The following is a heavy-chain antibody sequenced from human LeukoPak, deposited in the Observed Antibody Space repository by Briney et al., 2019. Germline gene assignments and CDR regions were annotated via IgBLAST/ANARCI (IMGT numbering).Heavy chain of an antibody. Sequence: PGGSLRLSCAASGFTFSTYAMTWVRQAPGKGLEWVSLISGTGGSTYYADSVKGRFTISRDNSKNTLYLQMNSLRAEDTAVYYCARGSNWNYGDYYYMDVWGKGTTVTVSS. V-gene: IGHV3-23*01. CDR2: ISGTGGST. D-gene: IGHD1-7*01. CDR1: GFTFSTYA. CDR3: ARGSNWNYGDYYYMDV. J-gene: IGHJ6*03.